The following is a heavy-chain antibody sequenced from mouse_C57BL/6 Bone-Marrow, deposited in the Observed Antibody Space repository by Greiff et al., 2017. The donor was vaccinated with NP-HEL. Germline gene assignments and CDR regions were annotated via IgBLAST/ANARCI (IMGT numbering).Heavy chain of an antibody. V-gene: IGHV1-80*01. CDR1: GYAFSSYW. CDR2: IYPGDGDT. Sequence: QVQLKQSGAELVKPGASVKISCKASGYAFSSYWMNWVKQRPGKGLEWIGQIYPGDGDTNYNGKFKGKATLTADKSSSTAYMQLSSLTSEDSAVYFCARFAYGVVAIRWYFDVWGTGTTVTVSS. D-gene: IGHD1-1*01. CDR3: ARFAYGVVAIRWYFDV. J-gene: IGHJ1*03.